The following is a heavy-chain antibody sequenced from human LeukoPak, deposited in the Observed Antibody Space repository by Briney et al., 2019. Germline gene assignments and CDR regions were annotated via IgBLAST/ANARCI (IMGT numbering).Heavy chain of an antibody. D-gene: IGHD3-10*01. V-gene: IGHV1-24*01. Sequence: ASVKVSCKVSGYTLTELSMHWVRQAPGKGLEWMGGFDPEDGETIYARKFQGRVTMTEDTSTDTAYMELSSLRSEDTAVYYCATSITMVRGVIITNYYYYMDVWGKGTTVTVSS. CDR2: FDPEDGET. J-gene: IGHJ6*03. CDR1: GYTLTELS. CDR3: ATSITMVRGVIITNYYYYMDV.